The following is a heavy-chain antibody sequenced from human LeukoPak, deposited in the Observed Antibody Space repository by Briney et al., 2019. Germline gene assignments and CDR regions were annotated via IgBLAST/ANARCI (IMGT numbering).Heavy chain of an antibody. D-gene: IGHD6-19*01. CDR2: ISGSGGST. V-gene: IGHV3-23*01. J-gene: IGHJ4*02. Sequence: GGSLRLSCAASGFTFSGYAMSWVRQAPGKGLEWVSGISGSGGSTYYADSVKGRFTISRDNSKNTLFLQMNSLRAEDTAVYYCAKETYSSGWYPYFDYWGQGTLVTVSS. CDR3: AKETYSSGWYPYFDY. CDR1: GFTFSGYA.